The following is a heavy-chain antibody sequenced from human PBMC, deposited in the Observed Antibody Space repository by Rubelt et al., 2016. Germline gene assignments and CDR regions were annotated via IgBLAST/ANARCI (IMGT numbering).Heavy chain of an antibody. CDR2: INPSGGST. Sequence: QVQLVQSGAEVKKPGASVKVSCKASGYTFTSYYMHWVRQAPGQGLAWMGIINPSGGSTSYEQKFQGRVTMTRDASTSTVYMELSSLRSEDTAVYYCARSPRYDFEDNWFDPWGQGTLVTVSS. J-gene: IGHJ5*02. CDR3: ARSPRYDFEDNWFDP. CDR1: GYTFTSYY. V-gene: IGHV1-46*01. D-gene: IGHD3-3*01.